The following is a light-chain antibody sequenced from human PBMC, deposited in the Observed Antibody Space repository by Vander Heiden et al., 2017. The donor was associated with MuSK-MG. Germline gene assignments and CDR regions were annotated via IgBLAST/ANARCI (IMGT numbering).Light chain of an antibody. CDR1: QSISIW. J-gene: IGKJ1*01. Sequence: DIQMTQSPSTLSASLGARVTITCRASQSISIWVAWHPQKPGKAPKLLMYKASNLESGVPSRFSGSVSGTEFTLPISSLQPDDLATYYCQEDLTSSTGFGQGTKVELK. V-gene: IGKV1-5*03. CDR3: QEDLTSSTG. CDR2: KAS.